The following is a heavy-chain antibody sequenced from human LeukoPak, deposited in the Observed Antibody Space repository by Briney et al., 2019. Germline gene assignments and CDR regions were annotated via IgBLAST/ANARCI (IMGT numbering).Heavy chain of an antibody. CDR2: ISGSGGST. D-gene: IGHD6-19*01. J-gene: IGHJ4*02. Sequence: PGGSLRLSCAASGFTFSSFSMNWVRQAPGKGLEWVSAISGSGGSTYYADSVKGRFTISRDNSKNTLYLQMNSLRAEDTAVYYCAKDHPPRRSGWYNFDYWGQGTLVTVSS. CDR3: AKDHPPRRSGWYNFDY. V-gene: IGHV3-23*01. CDR1: GFTFSSFS.